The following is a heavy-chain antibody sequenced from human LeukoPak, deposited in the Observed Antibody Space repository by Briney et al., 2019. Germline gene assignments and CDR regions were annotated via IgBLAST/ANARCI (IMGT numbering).Heavy chain of an antibody. CDR2: ISSSGSTK. J-gene: IGHJ5*02. CDR1: GFPLSDYY. Sequence: GGSLRLSRAASGFPLSDYYMSWIPQAPGKGLEVVSYISSSGSTKHYPDPLKGRFTISRANAKNSLYLQMNSLRAEDTAVYYCARYSSGLIDPWGQGTLVTVSS. D-gene: IGHD6-19*01. CDR3: ARYSSGLIDP. V-gene: IGHV3-11*04.